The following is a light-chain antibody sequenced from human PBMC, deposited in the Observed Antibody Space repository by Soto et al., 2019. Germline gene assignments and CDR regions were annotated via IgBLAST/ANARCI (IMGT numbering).Light chain of an antibody. CDR1: SSDVGNYNL. CDR3: CSYASSSTLNWV. Sequence: QSALTQPASVSGSPGQSITISCTGTSSDVGNYNLVSWYQQHPGKAPKLMIYEGSKRPSGVSNRFSGSKSGNTASLTISGLQAEDEADYYCCSYASSSTLNWVFGGGTKVTVL. J-gene: IGLJ3*02. V-gene: IGLV2-23*01. CDR2: EGS.